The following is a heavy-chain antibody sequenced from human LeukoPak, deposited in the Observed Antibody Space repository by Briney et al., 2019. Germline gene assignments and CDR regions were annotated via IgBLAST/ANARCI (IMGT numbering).Heavy chain of an antibody. J-gene: IGHJ4*02. Sequence: PSETLSLTCTVSGGSISSSSYYWGWVRQPPGKGLEWIGYIYYSGSTNYNPSLKSRVTISVDTSKNQFSLKLTSVTAADTAVYYCAREGDYYDSGSYYRPIGYFDYWGQGTLVTVSS. V-gene: IGHV4-61*01. CDR2: IYYSGST. D-gene: IGHD3-10*01. CDR1: GGSISSSSYY. CDR3: AREGDYYDSGSYYRPIGYFDY.